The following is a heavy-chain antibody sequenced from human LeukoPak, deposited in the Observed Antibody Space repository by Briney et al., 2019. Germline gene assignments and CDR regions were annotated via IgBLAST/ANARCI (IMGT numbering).Heavy chain of an antibody. Sequence: GGSLRLSCAASEFSVGSNYMTWVRQAPGKGLEWVSLIYSGGSTYYADSVKGRFTIPRDNSKNTLYLQMNSLRAEDTAVYYCAKLPSGYSVNYDWGQGTLVTVSS. V-gene: IGHV3-66*04. CDR3: AKLPSGYSVNYD. D-gene: IGHD5/OR15-5a*01. CDR2: IYSGGST. CDR1: EFSVGSNY. J-gene: IGHJ4*02.